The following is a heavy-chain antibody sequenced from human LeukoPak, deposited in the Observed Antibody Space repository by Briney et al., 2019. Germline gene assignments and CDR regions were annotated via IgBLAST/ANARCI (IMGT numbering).Heavy chain of an antibody. J-gene: IGHJ4*02. D-gene: IGHD6-19*01. Sequence: SETLSLTCAVSGGSISSSNWWSWVRQPPGKGLEWIGEIYHSGSTNYNPSLKSRVTISVDKSKNQFSLKLTSVTAADTAVYYCAKHPGYSSGWFYFDYWGQGTLVTVSS. V-gene: IGHV4-4*02. CDR3: AKHPGYSSGWFYFDY. CDR1: GGSISSSNW. CDR2: IYHSGST.